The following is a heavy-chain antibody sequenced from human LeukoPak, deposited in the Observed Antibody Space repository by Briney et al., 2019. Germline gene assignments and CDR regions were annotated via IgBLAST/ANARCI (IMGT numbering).Heavy chain of an antibody. V-gene: IGHV4-34*01. Sequence: SETLSLTCAVYGGSLSDYYWTWIRQPPGKSLEWVGEISPSGNTQYNPSLKSRVTISLDASKSQFYLKLNSVTAADTAVYYCARRVRSADYRLDYWGQGTLVTVSS. CDR2: ISPSGNT. J-gene: IGHJ4*02. D-gene: IGHD4-11*01. CDR1: GGSLSDYY. CDR3: ARRVRSADYRLDY.